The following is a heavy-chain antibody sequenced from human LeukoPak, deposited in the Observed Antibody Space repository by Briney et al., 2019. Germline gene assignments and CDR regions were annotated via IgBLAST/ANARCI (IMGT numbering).Heavy chain of an antibody. D-gene: IGHD2-2*01. CDR3: ARDIGLGYCSSTSCYAGAAFDI. CDR2: IYYSGST. J-gene: IGHJ3*02. V-gene: IGHV4-39*02. CDR1: GGSISSSSYY. Sequence: SETLSLTCTVSGGSISSSSYYWGWIRQPPGKGLEWIGSIYYSGSTYYNPSLKSRVTISVDTSKNQFSLKLSSVTAADTAVYYCARDIGLGYCSSTSCYAGAAFDIWGQGTMVTVSS.